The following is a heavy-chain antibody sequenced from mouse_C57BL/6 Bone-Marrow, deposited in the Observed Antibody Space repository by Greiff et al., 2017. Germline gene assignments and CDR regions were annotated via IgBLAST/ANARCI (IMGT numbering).Heavy chain of an antibody. Sequence: EVQLQQSGPELVKPGASVKISCKASGYTFTDYYMNWVKQSHGKSLEWIGDINPNNGGTSYNQKFKGKATLTVDTSSSTAYMELRSLTSKDTAVYYCARSHYDYYCDYWGQGTTLTVSS. V-gene: IGHV1-26*01. CDR2: INPNNGGT. CDR3: ARSHYDYYCDY. CDR1: GYTFTDYY. J-gene: IGHJ2*01. D-gene: IGHD2-4*01.